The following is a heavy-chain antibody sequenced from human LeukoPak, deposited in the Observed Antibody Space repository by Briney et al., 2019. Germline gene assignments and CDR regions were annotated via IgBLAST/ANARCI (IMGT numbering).Heavy chain of an antibody. CDR1: GFTFSSYA. Sequence: GRSLRLSCAASGFTFSSYAMHWVRQAPGKGLEWVAVISYDGSNKYYADSVKGRFTISRDNSKNTLYLQMNSLRAEDTAVYYCASGYSSSWCDYWGQGTLVTVPS. CDR3: ASGYSSSWCDY. V-gene: IGHV3-30-3*01. D-gene: IGHD6-13*01. CDR2: ISYDGSNK. J-gene: IGHJ4*02.